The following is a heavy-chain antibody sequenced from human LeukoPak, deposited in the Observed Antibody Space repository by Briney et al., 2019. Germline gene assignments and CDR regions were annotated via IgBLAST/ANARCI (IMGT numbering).Heavy chain of an antibody. CDR1: GFTFSSYA. CDR3: ARDQRRDGYNSYYYYGMDV. J-gene: IGHJ6*02. Sequence: PGRSLRLSCAASGFTFSSYAVHWVRQAPGKGLEWVAVISYDGSNKYYADSVKGRFTISRDNSKNTLYLQMNSLRDEDTAVYYCARDQRRDGYNSYYYYGMDVWGQGTTVTVSS. D-gene: IGHD5-24*01. CDR2: ISYDGSNK. V-gene: IGHV3-30*04.